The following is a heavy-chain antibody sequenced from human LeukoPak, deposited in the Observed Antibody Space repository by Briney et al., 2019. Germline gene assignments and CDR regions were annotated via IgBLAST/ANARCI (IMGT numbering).Heavy chain of an antibody. J-gene: IGHJ6*02. D-gene: IGHD4-17*01. Sequence: AASVTVSFTASGYTFTSYAMHWVRQAPGQRLERMGWINAGNGNTKYSQKFQARVTITRDTSASTAYMELSSLRSEDTAVYYCARGGDYGDPYYYGMDVWGQGTMVTVSS. CDR1: GYTFTSYA. CDR2: INAGNGNT. V-gene: IGHV1-3*01. CDR3: ARGGDYGDPYYYGMDV.